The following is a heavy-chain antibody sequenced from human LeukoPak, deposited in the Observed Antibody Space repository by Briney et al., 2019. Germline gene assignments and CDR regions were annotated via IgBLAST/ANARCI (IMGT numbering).Heavy chain of an antibody. Sequence: ASVKVSCKASGYTFTGYYMHWVRQAPGQGLERMGWINPNSGGTNYAQKFQGRVTIARDTSISTAYMELSRLRFDDTAVFYCARAHAIGYEGTTWASDYWGQGTLVTVSS. CDR2: INPNSGGT. V-gene: IGHV1-2*02. CDR3: ARAHAIGYEGTTWASDY. J-gene: IGHJ4*02. CDR1: GYTFTGYY. D-gene: IGHD1-7*01.